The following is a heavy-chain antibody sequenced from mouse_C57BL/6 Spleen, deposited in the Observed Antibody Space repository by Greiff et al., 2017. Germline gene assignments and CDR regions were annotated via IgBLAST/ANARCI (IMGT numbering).Heavy chain of an antibody. Sequence: VQLQQSGAELVRPGASVTLSCKASGYTFTDYEMHWVKQTPVHGLEWIGAIAPETGGTAYNQKFKGKAILTADKSSSTAYMELRSLTSEDSAVYYCTRSRDGYHGDYWGQGTTLTVSS. V-gene: IGHV1-15*01. CDR2: IAPETGGT. D-gene: IGHD2-3*01. CDR1: GYTFTDYE. J-gene: IGHJ2*01. CDR3: TRSRDGYHGDY.